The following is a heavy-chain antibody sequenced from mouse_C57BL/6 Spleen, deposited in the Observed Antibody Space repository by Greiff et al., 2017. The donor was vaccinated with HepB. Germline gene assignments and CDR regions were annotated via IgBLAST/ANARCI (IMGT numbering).Heavy chain of an antibody. CDR2: IYPGDGDT. CDR1: GYAFSSSW. V-gene: IGHV1-82*01. D-gene: IGHD1-2*01. CDR3: ARFGYYGFAY. J-gene: IGHJ3*01. Sequence: QVQLQQSGPELVKPGASVKISCKASGYAFSSSWMNWVKQRPGKGLEWIGRIYPGDGDTNYNGKFKGKATLTADKSSSTAFMQLSSLTSEDSAVYFCARFGYYGFAYWGQGTLVTVSA.